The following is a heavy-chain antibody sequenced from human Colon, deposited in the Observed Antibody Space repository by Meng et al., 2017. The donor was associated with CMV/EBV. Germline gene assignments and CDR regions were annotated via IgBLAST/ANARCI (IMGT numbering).Heavy chain of an antibody. V-gene: IGHV3-23*01. Sequence: ASGFTFRSHAMRWVRKAPGTGLEWVSAISGTGSRTTYADSARGRFTISRDNSKNTLYLQMNSLSAGDTAIYYCAKDRVDDAYYFDYWGQGTLVTVSS. J-gene: IGHJ4*02. CDR2: ISGTGSRT. D-gene: IGHD2-15*01. CDR1: GFTFRSHA. CDR3: AKDRVDDAYYFDY.